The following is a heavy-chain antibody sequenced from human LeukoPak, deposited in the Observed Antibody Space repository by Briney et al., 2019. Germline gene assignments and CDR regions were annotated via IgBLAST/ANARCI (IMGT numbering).Heavy chain of an antibody. Sequence: GGSLRLSCAASGFTFSSHAMHWVRQAPGKGLEWVAVISYDGSNKYYADSVKGRFTISRDNAKNSLYLQMNSLRAEDTAVYYCARDTNTHGSGSYYGYDWFDPWGQGTLVTVSS. J-gene: IGHJ5*02. CDR2: ISYDGSNK. V-gene: IGHV3-30-3*01. CDR3: ARDTNTHGSGSYYGYDWFDP. D-gene: IGHD3-10*01. CDR1: GFTFSSHA.